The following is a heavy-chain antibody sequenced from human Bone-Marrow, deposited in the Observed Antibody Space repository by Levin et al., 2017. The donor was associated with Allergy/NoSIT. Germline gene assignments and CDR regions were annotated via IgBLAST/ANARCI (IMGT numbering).Heavy chain of an antibody. D-gene: IGHD6-19*01. CDR3: ARDRPPPFSSGWFGGYFDY. J-gene: IGHJ4*02. Sequence: SLLLSPVASGFPLRPHRISWVRQPTGQFLSFLAPLPPACRSPSYVDSVKGRFTISRDNAKNSLYLQMNSLRAEDTAVYYCARDRPPPFSSGWFGGYFDYWGQGTLVTVSS. V-gene: IGHV3-7*04. CDR2: LPPACRSP. CDR1: GFPLRPHR.